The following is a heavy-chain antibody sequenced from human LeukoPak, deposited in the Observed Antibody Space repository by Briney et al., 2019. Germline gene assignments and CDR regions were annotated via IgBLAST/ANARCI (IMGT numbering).Heavy chain of an antibody. J-gene: IGHJ4*02. D-gene: IGHD3-22*01. CDR3: ARTQFRDYDSSGYYY. V-gene: IGHV4-34*01. CDR2: INHSGST. CDR1: GGSFSGYY. Sequence: PSETLSLTCAVYGGSFSGYYWSWIRQPPGKGLEWIGEINHSGSTNYNPSLKSRVTISVDTSKNQFSLKLSSVTAADTAVYYCARTQFRDYDSSGYYYWGQGTLVTVSS.